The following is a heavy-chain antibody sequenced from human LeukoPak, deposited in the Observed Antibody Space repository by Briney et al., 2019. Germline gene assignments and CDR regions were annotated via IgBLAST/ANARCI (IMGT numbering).Heavy chain of an antibody. CDR1: GFTFSSYA. CDR2: ISYDGSNK. CDR3: AKDWGTLDY. Sequence: PGGSLRLSCAASGFTFSSYAMSWVRQAPGKGLEWVAVISYDGSNKYYADSVKGRFTISRDNSKNTLYLQMNSLRAEDTAVYYCAKDWGTLDYWGQGTLVTVSS. V-gene: IGHV3-30*18. J-gene: IGHJ4*02. D-gene: IGHD7-27*01.